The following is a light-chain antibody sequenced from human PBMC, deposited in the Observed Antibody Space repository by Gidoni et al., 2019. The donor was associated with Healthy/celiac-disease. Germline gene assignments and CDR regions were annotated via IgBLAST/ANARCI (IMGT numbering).Light chain of an antibody. V-gene: IGKV1-33*01. J-gene: IGKJ4*01. CDR3: QQYDNRPPLT. Sequence: DIQMTQSPSSLSASVGDRVTITCQASQDISNYLNWYQQKPGKAPKLLIYDASNLETGVPSRFSGSGSGTDFTFTISSLQPEDIATYYCQQYDNRPPLTFXGGTKVEIK. CDR2: DAS. CDR1: QDISNY.